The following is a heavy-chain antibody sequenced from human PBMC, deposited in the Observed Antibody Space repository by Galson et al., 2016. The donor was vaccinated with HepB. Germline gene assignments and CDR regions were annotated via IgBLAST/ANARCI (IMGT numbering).Heavy chain of an antibody. CDR2: ISANNGNT. J-gene: IGHJ5*02. CDR3: ARSYRFDP. CDR1: GYTFTRYG. V-gene: IGHV1-18*01. D-gene: IGHD1-26*01. Sequence: SVKVSCKASGYTFTRYGISWVRQAPGQGLEWMGWISANNGNTNYAQRLQGRVTMTTDTPTSTVYMELRGLRFDDTAVYYCARSYRFDPWGQGTLVTVSS.